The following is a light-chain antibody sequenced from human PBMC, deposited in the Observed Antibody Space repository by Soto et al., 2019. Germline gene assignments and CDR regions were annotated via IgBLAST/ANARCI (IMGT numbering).Light chain of an antibody. CDR2: EGS. Sequence: QSALIQPPSVSGSPGQSVTISCTGTSSDVGSYNLVSWYQQHPGKAPKLMIYEGSKRPSGVSNRFSGSKSGNTASLTISGLQAEDEADYYCCSYAGSSTYVFGTGTKLTVL. CDR3: CSYAGSSTYV. J-gene: IGLJ1*01. CDR1: SSDVGSYNL. V-gene: IGLV2-23*01.